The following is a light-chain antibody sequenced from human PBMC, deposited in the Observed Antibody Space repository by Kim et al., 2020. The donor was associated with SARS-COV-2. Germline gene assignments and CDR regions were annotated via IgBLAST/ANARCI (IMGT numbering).Light chain of an antibody. CDR2: KDS. J-gene: IGLJ2*01. CDR1: VLAKKY. CDR3: YSAADNNRGL. Sequence: SYELTQPSSVSVSTGQTARITCSGDVLAKKYARWFQQKPGQAPVLVIYKDSERPSGIPERFSGSSSGTTVTLTISGAQVEDEADYYCYSAADNNRGLFGGGTQLTVL. V-gene: IGLV3-27*01.